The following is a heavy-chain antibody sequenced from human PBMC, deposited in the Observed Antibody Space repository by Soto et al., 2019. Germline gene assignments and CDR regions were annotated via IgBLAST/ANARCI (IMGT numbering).Heavy chain of an antibody. J-gene: IGHJ4*02. Sequence: QVQLVQSGAEVKEPGTSVKVSCKASGGAFTTSSFVWVRQGPGQGLEWMGGIIHIFSKTNVAQKFQARVTFTADESTRTAYMELTSLTSEDTAIYYCARDVVRSTGGDSWGQGTLVTVSS. CDR3: ARDVVRSTGGDS. CDR2: IIHIFSKT. V-gene: IGHV1-69*01. D-gene: IGHD7-27*01. CDR1: GGAFTTSS.